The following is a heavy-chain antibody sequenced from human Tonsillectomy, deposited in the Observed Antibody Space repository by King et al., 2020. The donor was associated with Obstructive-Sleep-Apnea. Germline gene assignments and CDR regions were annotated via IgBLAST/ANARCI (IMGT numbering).Heavy chain of an antibody. CDR3: ARARSVAHPNDY. J-gene: IGHJ4*02. D-gene: IGHD6-19*01. CDR1: GCTFSSYG. Sequence: VQLVESGGGGVQPGGSLILSCAAFGCTFSSYGMHWVRQAPGKGLEWGTFIGEYGSNKYYADSVKGRFTISRDNSKNTLSLQMNSLRAEDTAVYYCARARSVAHPNDYWGQGTLVTVSS. CDR2: IGEYGSNK. V-gene: IGHV3-30*02.